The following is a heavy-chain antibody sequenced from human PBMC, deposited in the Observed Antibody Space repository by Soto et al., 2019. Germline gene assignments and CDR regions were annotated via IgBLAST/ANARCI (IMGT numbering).Heavy chain of an antibody. CDR2: ISSSSSYI. CDR1: GFTFSSYS. D-gene: IGHD3-10*01. V-gene: IGHV3-21*01. J-gene: IGHJ6*02. Sequence: ESGGGLVKPGGSLRLSCAASGFTFSSYSMNWVRQAPGKGLEWVSSISSSSSYIYYADSVKGRFTISRDNAKNSLYLQMNSLRAEDTAVYYCARSTMDSYYYYGMDVWGQGTTVTVSS. CDR3: ARSTMDSYYYYGMDV.